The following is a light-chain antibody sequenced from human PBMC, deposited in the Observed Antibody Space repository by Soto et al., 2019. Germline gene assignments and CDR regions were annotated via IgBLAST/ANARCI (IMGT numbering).Light chain of an antibody. CDR3: QQYYSWPL. V-gene: IGKV3-15*01. CDR1: QSVGNK. J-gene: IGKJ3*01. Sequence: EIVMTQSPATLSVSPGEGATLSCRASQSVGNKLAWYQQKPGQPPSLLIYDTSTRAAAVPARFSGSGSGTAFPLTSTGLQSEDFAVYYCQQYYSWPLFGPGTKVEI. CDR2: DTS.